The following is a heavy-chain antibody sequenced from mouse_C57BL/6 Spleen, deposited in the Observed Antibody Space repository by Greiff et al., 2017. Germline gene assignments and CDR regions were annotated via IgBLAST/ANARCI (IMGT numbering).Heavy chain of an antibody. CDR2: IWTGGGT. J-gene: IGHJ4*01. Sequence: VKLVESGPGLVAPSQSLSITCTVSGFSLTSYAISWVRQPPGKGLEWLGVIWTGGGTNYNSALKSRLSISKDNSKSQVFLKMNSLQTDDTARYYCARDYDGYYYAMDYWGQGTSVTVSS. CDR3: ARDYDGYYYAMDY. CDR1: GFSLTSYA. V-gene: IGHV2-9-1*01. D-gene: IGHD2-4*01.